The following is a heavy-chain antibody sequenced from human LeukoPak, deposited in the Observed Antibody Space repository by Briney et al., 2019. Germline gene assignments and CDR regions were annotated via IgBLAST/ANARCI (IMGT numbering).Heavy chain of an antibody. V-gene: IGHV1-2*02. D-gene: IGHD5-18*01. CDR3: TRGGPEGSGYSYGSHDY. J-gene: IGHJ4*02. Sequence: ASVKVSCKASGFTVTGYYMHWVRRAPGQGLEWMGWINPNSGATNYAQKFQGRVTTTRDTSISTVYMELSRLRSDDTAVYYCTRGGPEGSGYSYGSHDYWGQGTLVTVSS. CDR2: INPNSGAT. CDR1: GFTVTGYY.